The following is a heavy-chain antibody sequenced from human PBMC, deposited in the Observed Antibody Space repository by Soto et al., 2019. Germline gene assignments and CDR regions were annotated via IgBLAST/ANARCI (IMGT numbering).Heavy chain of an antibody. CDR2: INPSGGST. CDR3: ARNLEQQLQKHYYYYVMDV. V-gene: IGHV1-46*03. D-gene: IGHD6-13*01. Sequence: GASVKVSCKAPGYTLTSYYMHWVRQAPGQGLEWMGIINPSGGSTNYAQKFQGRVTMTRDTSTSTVYMELSSLRSEDTAVYYCARNLEQQLQKHYYYYVMDVWGQGTTVTVSS. J-gene: IGHJ6*02. CDR1: GYTLTSYY.